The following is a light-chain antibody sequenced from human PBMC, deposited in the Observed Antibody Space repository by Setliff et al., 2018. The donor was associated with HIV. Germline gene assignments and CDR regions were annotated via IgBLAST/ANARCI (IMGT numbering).Light chain of an antibody. CDR2: EVS. CDR1: SSDVGGYTY. Sequence: QSVLTQPASVSGSPGQSITISCTGTSSDVGGYTYVSWYQQYPGKVPKLIIYEVSYRPAGISNRFSGSKSGNTASLTISGLQTEDEADYYCSPYTGHRAVDVVLGGGTKVTVL. J-gene: IGLJ2*01. V-gene: IGLV2-14*01. CDR3: SPYTGHRAVDVV.